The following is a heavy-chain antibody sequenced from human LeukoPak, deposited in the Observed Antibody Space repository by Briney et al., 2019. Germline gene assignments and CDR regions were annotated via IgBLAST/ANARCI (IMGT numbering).Heavy chain of an antibody. J-gene: IGHJ6*03. V-gene: IGHV1-46*01. CDR2: INPSGGST. Sequence: ASVKVSCKASGYTFTSYYMHWVRQAPGQGLEWMGIINPSGGSTSYAQKFQGRVTMTRDTSTSTVYIELSSLRSEDTAVYYCARGLTGITIFGVVTPHYYYYYMDVWGKGTTVTVSS. D-gene: IGHD3-3*01. CDR1: GYTFTSYY. CDR3: ARGLTGITIFGVVTPHYYYYYMDV.